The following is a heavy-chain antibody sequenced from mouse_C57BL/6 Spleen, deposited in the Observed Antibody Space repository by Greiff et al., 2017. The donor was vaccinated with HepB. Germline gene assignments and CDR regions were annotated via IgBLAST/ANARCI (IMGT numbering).Heavy chain of an antibody. J-gene: IGHJ4*01. V-gene: IGHV5-16*01. D-gene: IGHD1-1*01. CDR1: GFTFSDYY. CDR3: ARVNYYGSSYDAMDY. Sequence: EVKVVESEGGLVQPGSSMKLSCTASGFTFSDYYMAWVRQVPEKGLEWVANINYDGSSTYYLDSLKSRFIISRDNAKNILYLQMSSLKSEDTATYYCARVNYYGSSYDAMDYWGQGTSVTVSS. CDR2: INYDGSST.